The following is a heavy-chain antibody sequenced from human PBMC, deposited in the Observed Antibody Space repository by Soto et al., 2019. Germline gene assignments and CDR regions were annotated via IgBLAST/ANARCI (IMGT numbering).Heavy chain of an antibody. Sequence: GESLKISCKGSGYSFTSYWIAWVRQMPGKGLEWMGIIYPGDSDTKYSPSFQGQVTISADKSISTAYLHWSSPKASDTAMYYCARQLSHWGEFDSWGQGTLVTVSS. D-gene: IGHD7-27*01. CDR1: GYSFTSYW. CDR2: IYPGDSDT. V-gene: IGHV5-51*01. CDR3: ARQLSHWGEFDS. J-gene: IGHJ4*02.